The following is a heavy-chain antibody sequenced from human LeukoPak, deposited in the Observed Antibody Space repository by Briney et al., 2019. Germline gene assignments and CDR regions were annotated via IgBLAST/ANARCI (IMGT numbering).Heavy chain of an antibody. CDR3: ASAVPAASYYYYYYMDV. CDR1: GFTFSSYG. CDR2: ISISNTYI. Sequence: PGGSLRLSCAASGFTFSSYGMHWVRQAPGKGLEWVSSISISNTYIYYVDSVKGRFTISRDNAKNSLYLQMNSLRAEDTAVYYCASAVPAASYYYYYYMDVWGKGTTVTISS. D-gene: IGHD2-2*01. J-gene: IGHJ6*03. V-gene: IGHV3-21*01.